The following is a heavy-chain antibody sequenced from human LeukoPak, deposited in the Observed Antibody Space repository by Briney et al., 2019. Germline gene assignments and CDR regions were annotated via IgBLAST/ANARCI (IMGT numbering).Heavy chain of an antibody. J-gene: IGHJ4*02. V-gene: IGHV3-48*02. Sequence: GGSLRLSCAASGFTFSNYAISWVRQAPGKGLEWVSYISSSSSTIYYADSVKGRFTISRDNAKNSLYLQMNSLRDEDTAVYYCARARQGLDYWGQGTLVTVSS. CDR1: GFTFSNYA. CDR2: ISSSSSTI. CDR3: ARARQGLDY.